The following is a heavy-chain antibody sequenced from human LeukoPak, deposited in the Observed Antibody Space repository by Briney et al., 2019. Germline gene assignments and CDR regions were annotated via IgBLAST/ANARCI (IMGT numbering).Heavy chain of an antibody. J-gene: IGHJ4*02. D-gene: IGHD1-26*01. CDR3: AKGVGPYFDY. Sequence: GGSLRLSCAASGFTFSRSGMHWVRQAPGKGLEWVSAINGSGGSTYYADSVKGRFTISRDNSKNTLYLQMNSLRAEDTAVYYCAKGVGPYFDYWGQGTLVTVSS. CDR1: GFTFSRSG. V-gene: IGHV3-23*01. CDR2: INGSGGST.